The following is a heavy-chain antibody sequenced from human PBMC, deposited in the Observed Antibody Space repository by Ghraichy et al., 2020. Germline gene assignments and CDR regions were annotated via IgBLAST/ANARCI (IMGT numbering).Heavy chain of an antibody. D-gene: IGHD6-19*01. CDR2: IYYSGSS. V-gene: IGHV4-59*01. CDR1: GGSMRGYY. CDR3: VRGSLYGYSSGWYYWVDP. Sequence: GSLSLTCTVSGGSMRGYYWSWIRQPPGKGLEWIGYIYYSGSSNYNPSLKSRATISLDTSKDQFSLNLCSVIAADTAVYYCVRGSLYGYSSGWYYWVDPWGQGTQVTVSS. J-gene: IGHJ5*02.